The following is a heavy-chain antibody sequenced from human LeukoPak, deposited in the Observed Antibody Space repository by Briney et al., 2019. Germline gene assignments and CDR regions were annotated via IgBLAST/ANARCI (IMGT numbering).Heavy chain of an antibody. J-gene: IGHJ4*02. D-gene: IGHD2-15*01. Sequence: GGSLRLSCAASGFTFSSYAMHWVRQAPGKGLEWVAVISYDGSNKYYADSVKGRFTISRDNSKNTLYLQMNSLRAEDTAVYYCAALEDDYADYWGQGTLVTVSS. V-gene: IGHV3-30*04. CDR3: AALEDDYADY. CDR2: ISYDGSNK. CDR1: GFTFSSYA.